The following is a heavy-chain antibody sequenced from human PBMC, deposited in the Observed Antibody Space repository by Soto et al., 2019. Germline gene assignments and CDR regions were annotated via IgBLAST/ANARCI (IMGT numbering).Heavy chain of an antibody. CDR2: IWYDGSNK. Sequence: PGGSLRLSCAASGFTFSSYGMHWVRQAPGKGLEWVAVIWYDGSNKYYADSVKGRFTISRDNSKNTLYLQMNSLRAEDTAVYYCARDPLEEDIVVVPAARPDYYYYMDVWGKGTTVTVSS. D-gene: IGHD2-2*01. J-gene: IGHJ6*03. CDR3: ARDPLEEDIVVVPAARPDYYYYMDV. CDR1: GFTFSSYG. V-gene: IGHV3-33*01.